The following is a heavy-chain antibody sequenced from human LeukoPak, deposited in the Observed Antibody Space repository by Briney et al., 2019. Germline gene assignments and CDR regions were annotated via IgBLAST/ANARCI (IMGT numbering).Heavy chain of an antibody. Sequence: ASVKVSCKASGYTFTSYYIHWVRQAPGQGLEWMGIINPRVGITSYAQKFQGRVTMTRHTSTSTVYMDLSSLRSEDTAVYYCAREGYYDSSGSNREGFDYWGQGTLVTVSS. J-gene: IGHJ4*02. CDR3: AREGYYDSSGSNREGFDY. D-gene: IGHD3-22*01. CDR2: INPRVGIT. CDR1: GYTFTSYY. V-gene: IGHV1-46*01.